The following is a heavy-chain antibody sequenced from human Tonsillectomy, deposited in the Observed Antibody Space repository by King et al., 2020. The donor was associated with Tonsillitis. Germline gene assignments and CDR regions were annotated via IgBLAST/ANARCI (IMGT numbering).Heavy chain of an antibody. V-gene: IGHV3-23*04. CDR1: GFTFSDYA. CDR2: VISSGDGT. J-gene: IGHJ2*01. Sequence: VQLVESGGGLVQPGGSLRLSCAASGFTFSDYAMAWVRQAPGKGLEWVSGVISSGDGTYYADSLKGRLTILRDNSKNTCYLQMSSLRAEDTAVYYCAKDQGNWGSGWYFDLWGRGTLVTVSS. D-gene: IGHD7-27*01. CDR3: AKDQGNWGSGWYFDL.